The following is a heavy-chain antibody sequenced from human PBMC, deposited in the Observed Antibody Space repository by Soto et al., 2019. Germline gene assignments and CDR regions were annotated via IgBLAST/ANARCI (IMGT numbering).Heavy chain of an antibody. Sequence: GGSLRLSCAASGFTFSNAWMSWVRQAPGKGLEWVGRIKSKTDGGTTDYAAPVKGRFTISRDDSKNTLYLQMNSLKTEDTAVYYCTTDSPLYSSSSYYWGQGTLVTVSS. CDR1: GFTFSNAW. V-gene: IGHV3-15*01. CDR3: TTDSPLYSSSSYY. J-gene: IGHJ4*02. D-gene: IGHD6-6*01. CDR2: IKSKTDGGTT.